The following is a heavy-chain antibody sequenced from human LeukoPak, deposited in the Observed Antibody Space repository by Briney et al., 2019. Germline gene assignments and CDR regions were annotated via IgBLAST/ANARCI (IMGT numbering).Heavy chain of an antibody. J-gene: IGHJ4*02. D-gene: IGHD3-22*01. CDR2: ISWNSGNI. Sequence: GRSLRLSCAASGFTFDDYAMHWVRQAPGKGLEWVSGISWNSGNIDYADSVKGRFTISRDNAKNSLYLQMNSLRAEDTALYYCAKDYDSSAYPPYYFDYWGQGTLVTVSS. CDR1: GFTFDDYA. CDR3: AKDYDSSAYPPYYFDY. V-gene: IGHV3-9*01.